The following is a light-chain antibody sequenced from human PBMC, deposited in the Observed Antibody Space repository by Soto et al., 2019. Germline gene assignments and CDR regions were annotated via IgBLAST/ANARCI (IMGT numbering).Light chain of an antibody. Sequence: EIVMTQSPATLSVSPGERATLSCRASQSVRNNYLAWYQQRPGQAPRLLIYGGSSRATGIPVRFSGSGSETDFTLTITRLEPEDFAVYYCQQYSSSRTFGGGTKVDIK. V-gene: IGKV3-20*01. CDR2: GGS. CDR3: QQYSSSRT. CDR1: QSVRNNY. J-gene: IGKJ4*01.